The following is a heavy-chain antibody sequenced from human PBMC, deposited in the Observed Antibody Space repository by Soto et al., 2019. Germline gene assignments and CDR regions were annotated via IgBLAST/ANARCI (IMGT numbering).Heavy chain of an antibody. V-gene: IGHV3-74*03. CDR3: ARQEERTTFH. J-gene: IGHJ4*02. D-gene: IGHD4-4*01. Sequence: PGGSLRLSCVVSGFTFSNYRMHWVRQAPGKGLVWVSHINGDGSSTKYADSVKGRFTISRDNAKNTVFLEMNSLRVEDTAVYYCARQEERTTFHWGQGTLVTVSS. CDR1: GFTFSNYR. CDR2: INGDGSST.